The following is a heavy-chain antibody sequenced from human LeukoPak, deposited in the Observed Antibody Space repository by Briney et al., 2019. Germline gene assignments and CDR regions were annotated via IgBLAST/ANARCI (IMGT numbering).Heavy chain of an antibody. CDR3: ARDRGRYYDSRGFYWGYYFDS. J-gene: IGHJ4*02. CDR1: GFTFSTYA. Sequence: GGSLRLSRAASGFTFSTYAVNWVRQAPGKGLEWVSTISRSGDSTYYADSVKGRFTISRDNSKDTLYLQMSSVRVDDTAVYYCARDRGRYYDSRGFYWGYYFDSWGQGILVTVST. CDR2: ISRSGDST. V-gene: IGHV3-23*01. D-gene: IGHD3-22*01.